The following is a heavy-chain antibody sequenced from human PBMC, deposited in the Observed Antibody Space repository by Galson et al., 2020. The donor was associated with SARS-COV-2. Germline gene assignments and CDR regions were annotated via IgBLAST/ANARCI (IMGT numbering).Heavy chain of an antibody. D-gene: IGHD3-10*01. CDR1: GGSISSSSYS. V-gene: IGHV4-39*01. CDR2: IYYSGST. J-gene: IGHJ3*02. CDR3: ARHLLWFGEFNLDAFDI. Sequence: SETLSLTCTVSGGSISSSSYSWGWIRQPPGKGLEWIGSIYYSGSTYYNPSLKSRVTISVDTSKNQFSLKLSSVTAADTAVYYCARHLLWFGEFNLDAFDIWGQGTMVTVSS.